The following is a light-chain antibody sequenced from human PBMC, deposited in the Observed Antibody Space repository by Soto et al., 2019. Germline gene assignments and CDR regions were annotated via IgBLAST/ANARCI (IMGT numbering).Light chain of an antibody. V-gene: IGLV2-14*01. J-gene: IGLJ1*01. Sequence: QSVLTQPASVSGSPGQSITISCTGTSSDIRGYNYVSWYQQNPGKAPKLLIYEVSNRPSGISDRFSGSKSGNTASLTISGLQAEDEADYYRSSYTSISTLYVFGTGTKVTVL. CDR1: SSDIRGYNY. CDR2: EVS. CDR3: SSYTSISTLYV.